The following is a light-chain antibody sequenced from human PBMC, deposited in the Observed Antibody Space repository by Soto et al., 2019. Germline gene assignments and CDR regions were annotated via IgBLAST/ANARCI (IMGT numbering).Light chain of an antibody. CDR2: KAS. CDR3: QQYNSYSRT. CDR1: QSISSW. J-gene: IGKJ1*01. V-gene: IGKV1-5*03. Sequence: DIQMTQSPSTRPASVGERVTITCRASQSISSWLAWYQQKPGKAPKLLIYKASSLESGVPSRFSGSGSGTEFTLTISSLQPDDFATYHCQQYNSYSRTFGQGTKVDIK.